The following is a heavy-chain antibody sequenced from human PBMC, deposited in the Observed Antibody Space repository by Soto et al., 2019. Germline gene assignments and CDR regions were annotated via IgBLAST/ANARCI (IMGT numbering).Heavy chain of an antibody. CDR2: ISWNSDMI. D-gene: IGHD1-26*01. CDR1: GFTFDDYA. Sequence: GGSLRLSCAASGFTFDDYAMHWVRQGPGKGLEWVSGISWNSDMITYADSVKGRFTVSRDNAKNSLDLEMNSLRVEDTALYYCVKDTYILVGATHLDSWGQGTLGTVSS. J-gene: IGHJ4*02. V-gene: IGHV3-9*01. CDR3: VKDTYILVGATHLDS.